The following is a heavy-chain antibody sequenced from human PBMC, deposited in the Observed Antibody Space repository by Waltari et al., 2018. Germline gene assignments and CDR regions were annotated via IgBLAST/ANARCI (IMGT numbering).Heavy chain of an antibody. CDR1: GYTFTSYA. D-gene: IGHD2-15*01. V-gene: IGHV1-3*01. Sequence: QVQLVQSGAEVKKPGASVKVSCKASGYTFTSYAMHWVRQAPGQRLEWMGWINAGNGNTKYSQKFQGRVTSTRDTSASTAYMELSSLRSEDTAVYYCARVYQDGSSSPPSFGFGYWGQGTLVTVSS. CDR2: INAGNGNT. J-gene: IGHJ4*02. CDR3: ARVYQDGSSSPPSFGFGY.